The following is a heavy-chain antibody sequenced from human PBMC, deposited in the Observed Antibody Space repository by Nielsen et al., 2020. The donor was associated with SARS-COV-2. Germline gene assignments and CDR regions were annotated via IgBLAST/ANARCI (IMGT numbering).Heavy chain of an antibody. CDR3: ARIQLELRLFYFYYSMDV. D-gene: IGHD1-7*01. Sequence: SGPTLVKPTETLTLTCTVSGFSLGNARMGVGWIRQPPGRALESLAHIFSNDEKSYSTSLKSRLTISKDTSKSQVVLTMTNMDPVDTATYYCARIQLELRLFYFYYSMDVWGKGTTVTVSS. CDR1: GFSLGNARMG. CDR2: IFSNDEK. J-gene: IGHJ6*03. V-gene: IGHV2-26*01.